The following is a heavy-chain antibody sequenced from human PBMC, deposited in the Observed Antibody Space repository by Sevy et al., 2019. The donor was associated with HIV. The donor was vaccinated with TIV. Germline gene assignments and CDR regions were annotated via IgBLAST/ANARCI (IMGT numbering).Heavy chain of an antibody. D-gene: IGHD6-19*01. V-gene: IGHV3-23*01. CDR2: ISGSGGST. CDR1: GFIFSNYA. J-gene: IGHJ4*02. Sequence: GGSLRLSCAGSGFIFSNYAMNWVRQAPGQGLEWVSDISGSGGSTYYADSVKGRFTISRDNSKNMLYLQMNSLRADDTAVYYCAKEGPVAGLHHWGQGTLVTVSS. CDR3: AKEGPVAGLHH.